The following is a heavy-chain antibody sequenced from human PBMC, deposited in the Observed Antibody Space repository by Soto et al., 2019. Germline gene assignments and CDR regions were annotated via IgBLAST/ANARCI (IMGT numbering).Heavy chain of an antibody. V-gene: IGHV3-7*01. Sequence: QPGGSLRLSCAASGFTFSSYWMSWVRQAPGKGLEWVANIKQDGSEKYYVDSVKGRFTISRGNAKNSLYLQMNSLRAEDTAVYYCARAGYYDTNDYWGQGTLVTVSS. CDR3: ARAGYYDTNDY. D-gene: IGHD3-22*01. J-gene: IGHJ4*02. CDR1: GFTFSSYW. CDR2: IKQDGSEK.